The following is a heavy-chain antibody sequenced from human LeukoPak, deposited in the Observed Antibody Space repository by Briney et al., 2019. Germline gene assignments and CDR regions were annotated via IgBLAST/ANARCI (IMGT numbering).Heavy chain of an antibody. Sequence: PGGSLRLSCAASGFTFSSYGMHWVRKAPGKGLEWVAFVRYDGSNKYYVDSVKGRFSISRDNSKNTVYLQMSSLRAEDTDVYYCAREEGYRRYFALWGRGTLVTVSS. CDR3: AREEGYRRYFAL. CDR1: GFTFSSYG. D-gene: IGHD3-16*02. V-gene: IGHV3-30*02. CDR2: VRYDGSNK. J-gene: IGHJ2*01.